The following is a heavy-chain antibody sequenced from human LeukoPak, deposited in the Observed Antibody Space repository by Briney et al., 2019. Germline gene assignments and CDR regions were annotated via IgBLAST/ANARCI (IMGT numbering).Heavy chain of an antibody. CDR2: ISYDGSNK. V-gene: IGHV3-30*04. D-gene: IGHD5-24*01. CDR1: GFTFSSYA. Sequence: GGSLRLSCAASGFTFSSYAMHWVRQAPGKGLEWVAVISYDGSNKYYADSVKGRFTISRDNSKNTLYLQMNSLRAEDTAVYYCAKSPRDGYNPDAFDIWGQGTMVTVSS. J-gene: IGHJ3*02. CDR3: AKSPRDGYNPDAFDI.